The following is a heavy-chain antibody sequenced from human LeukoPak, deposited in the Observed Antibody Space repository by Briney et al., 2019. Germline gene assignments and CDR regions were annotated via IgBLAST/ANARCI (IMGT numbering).Heavy chain of an antibody. D-gene: IGHD6-13*01. J-gene: IGHJ4*02. CDR3: ARVPIAAAANFDY. CDR2: ISSSSSYI. Sequence: GGSLRLSCAASGFTFSSYSMNWVRQAPGKGLEWVSSISSSSSYIYYADLVKGRFTISRDNAKNSLYLQMNSLRAEDTAVYYCARVPIAAAANFDYWGQGTLVTVSS. CDR1: GFTFSSYS. V-gene: IGHV3-21*01.